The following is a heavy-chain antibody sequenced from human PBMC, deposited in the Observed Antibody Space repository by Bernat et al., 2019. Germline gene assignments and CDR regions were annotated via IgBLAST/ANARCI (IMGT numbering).Heavy chain of an antibody. CDR2: IWYDGSNK. D-gene: IGHD3-10*01. V-gene: IGHV3-33*01. Sequence: QVQLVESGGGVVQPGRSLRLSCAASGFTFSSYGMHWVRQAPGKGLEWVAVIWYDGSNKYYADSVKGRFTISRDNSKNTLYLQMNSLRAEDTAVYYCARNPRLWFREYYFDYWGQGTLVTVSS. J-gene: IGHJ4*02. CDR1: GFTFSSYG. CDR3: ARNPRLWFREYYFDY.